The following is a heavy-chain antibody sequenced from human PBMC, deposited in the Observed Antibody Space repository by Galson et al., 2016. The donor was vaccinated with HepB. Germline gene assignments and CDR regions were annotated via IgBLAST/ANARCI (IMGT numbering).Heavy chain of an antibody. V-gene: IGHV4-30-2*01. CDR2: IYHSGST. D-gene: IGHD4-17*01. CDR3: ARVGTTVTTQALGMDV. Sequence: TLSLTCAVSGGSISSGGYSWSWIRQPPGKGLEWIGYIYHSGSTYYNPSLKSRVTISVDTSKNQFSLKLSSVTAADTAVYYCARVGTTVTTQALGMDVWGQGTTVTVS. CDR1: GGSISSGGYS. J-gene: IGHJ6*02.